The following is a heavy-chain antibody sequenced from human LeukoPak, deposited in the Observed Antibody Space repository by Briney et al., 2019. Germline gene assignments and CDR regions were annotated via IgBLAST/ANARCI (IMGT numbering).Heavy chain of an antibody. V-gene: IGHV3-30*02. CDR2: IQHDGSNK. J-gene: IGHJ4*02. CDR3: VNTYFDY. D-gene: IGHD2/OR15-2a*01. Sequence: GGSLRLSCAASGFTLSSYGMHWVRQAPGKGLEWVAFIQHDGSNKYYTDSVKGRFTISRDTSKNTLYLQMNSMRPEDTAVYYCVNTYFDYWGQGVLVTVSS. CDR1: GFTLSSYG.